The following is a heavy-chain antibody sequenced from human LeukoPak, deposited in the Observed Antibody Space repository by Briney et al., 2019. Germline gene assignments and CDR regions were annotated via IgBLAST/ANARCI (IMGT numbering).Heavy chain of an antibody. D-gene: IGHD1-26*01. CDR3: ARHRWELEYYYMDV. J-gene: IGHJ6*03. CDR1: GYSFATYW. Sequence: GESLKISCQGSGYSFATYWIGWVRQMPGKGLEWMGIIYPGDSDTRYSPSFQGQVTISADKSISTAYLQWSSLKASDTAMYYCARHRWELEYYYMDVWGKGTTVTVSS. V-gene: IGHV5-51*01. CDR2: IYPGDSDT.